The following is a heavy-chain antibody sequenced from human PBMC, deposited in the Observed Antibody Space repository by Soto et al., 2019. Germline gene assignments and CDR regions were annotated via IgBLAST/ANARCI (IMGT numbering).Heavy chain of an antibody. J-gene: IGHJ4*02. D-gene: IGHD3-16*01. CDR3: ARDPLLRLGLDY. CDR1: GYTFTSYY. V-gene: IGHV1-46*01. CDR2: INPSGGST. Sequence: ASVKVSCKASGYTFTSYYMHWVRQAPGQGLEWMGIINPSGGSTSYAQKFQGRVTMTRDTSTSTVYMELSSLKSEDTAVYYCARDPLLRLGLDYWGQGTLVTVSS.